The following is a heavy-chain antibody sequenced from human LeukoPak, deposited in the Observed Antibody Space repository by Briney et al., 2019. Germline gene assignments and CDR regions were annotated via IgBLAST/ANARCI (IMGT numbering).Heavy chain of an antibody. CDR3: ARGYGGNPSWFDP. J-gene: IGHJ5*02. D-gene: IGHD4-23*01. CDR1: GYTFTGYY. Sequence: ASVKVSCKASGYTFTGYYMHWVRQAPGQGLEWMGWINPNSGGTNYAQKFQGRVTMTRDTSISTAYMELSRLRSDDTAVYYCARGYGGNPSWFDPWGQGTLVTVSS. V-gene: IGHV1-2*02. CDR2: INPNSGGT.